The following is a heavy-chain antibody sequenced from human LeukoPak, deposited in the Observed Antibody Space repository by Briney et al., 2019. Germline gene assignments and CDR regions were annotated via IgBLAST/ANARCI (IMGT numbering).Heavy chain of an antibody. V-gene: IGHV5-51*01. CDR3: ARLWDYYDSSGHLNYFDY. J-gene: IGHJ4*02. Sequence: ESLKISCKGSGYSFTSYWIGWVRQMPGKGLEWMGIIYPGDSDTRYSPSFQGQVTISADKSISTAYLQWSSLKASDTAMYYCARLWDYYDSSGHLNYFDYWGQGTLVTVSS. CDR1: GYSFTSYW. CDR2: IYPGDSDT. D-gene: IGHD3-22*01.